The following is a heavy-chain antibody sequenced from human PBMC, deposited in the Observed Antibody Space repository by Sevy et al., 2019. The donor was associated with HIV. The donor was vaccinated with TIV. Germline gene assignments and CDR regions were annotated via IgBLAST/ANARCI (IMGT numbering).Heavy chain of an antibody. J-gene: IGHJ3*01. Sequence: ASVKVSCKVSGYTLTELSMHWVRQAPGKGLEWMGGFDPEDGETIYAQKFQGRVTMTEDTSTDTAYMELSSLRSEDTAVYYCATGDASQVVPAAMLNWGQGTMVTVSS. V-gene: IGHV1-24*01. CDR2: FDPEDGET. D-gene: IGHD2-2*01. CDR3: ATGDASQVVPAAMLN. CDR1: GYTLTELS.